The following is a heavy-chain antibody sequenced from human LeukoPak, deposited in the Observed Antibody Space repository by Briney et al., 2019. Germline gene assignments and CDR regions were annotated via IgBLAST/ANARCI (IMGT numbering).Heavy chain of an antibody. CDR3: ARTSYSSSWFGPYDY. Sequence: PGGSLRLSCAASGFTFSSYAMTWVRQAPGKGLEWVSYITFSSSTIYYADSVKGRFTISRDNAKNSLYLQMNSLRAEDTTMYYCARTSYSSSWFGPYDYWGQGTLVTVSS. CDR1: GFTFSSYA. D-gene: IGHD6-13*01. V-gene: IGHV3-48*01. J-gene: IGHJ4*02. CDR2: ITFSSSTI.